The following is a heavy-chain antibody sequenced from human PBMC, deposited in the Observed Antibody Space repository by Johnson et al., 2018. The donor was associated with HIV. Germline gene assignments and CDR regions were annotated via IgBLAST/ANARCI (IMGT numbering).Heavy chain of an antibody. CDR1: GFTFDDYA. J-gene: IGHJ3*02. CDR3: ARRVEGRRSANDAFDI. D-gene: IGHD1-1*01. V-gene: IGHV3-9*01. Sequence: VQLVESGGGLVQPGRSLRLSCAASGFTFDDYAMHWVRQAPGKGLEWVSGISWNSGSIGYADSVKGRFTISRDNAKNSLYLQMNSLRAEDTAVYYCARRVEGRRSANDAFDIWGQGTMVTVSS. CDR2: ISWNSGSI.